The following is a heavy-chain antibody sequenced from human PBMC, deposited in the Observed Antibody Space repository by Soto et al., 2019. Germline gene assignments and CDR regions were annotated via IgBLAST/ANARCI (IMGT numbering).Heavy chain of an antibody. Sequence: SETLSLTCTVSGGSISSYYLSWIRQPPGKGLEWIGYIYYSGSTNYNPSLKSRVTISVDKSKNQFSLKLMSLSAADTAVYYCGRLEGLATISYYFDYWGQGALVTVSS. CDR3: GRLEGLATISYYFDY. J-gene: IGHJ4*02. D-gene: IGHD3-9*01. CDR1: GGSISSYY. CDR2: IYYSGST. V-gene: IGHV4-59*08.